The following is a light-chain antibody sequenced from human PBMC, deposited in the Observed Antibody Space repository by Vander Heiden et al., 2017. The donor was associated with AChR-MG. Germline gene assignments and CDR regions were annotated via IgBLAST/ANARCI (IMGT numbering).Light chain of an antibody. CDR3: QQGSSWPFT. CDR1: ESVRNY. J-gene: IGKJ3*01. Sequence: EIALTQSPATLSLSPGESATLSCRASESVRNYLAWYQQKPGQSPRILMYDVSNRATGIPARFSGSGSGTDFTLTINSLEPEDFAVYYCQQGSSWPFTFGHGTTVDIK. CDR2: DVS. V-gene: IGKV3-11*01.